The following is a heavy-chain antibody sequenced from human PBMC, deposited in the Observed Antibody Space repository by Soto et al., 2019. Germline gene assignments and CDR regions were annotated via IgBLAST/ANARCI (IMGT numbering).Heavy chain of an antibody. J-gene: IGHJ3*02. CDR1: GFTFSIYA. Sequence: EVQLLESGGGLVQPGGSLRLSCAASGFTFSIYAMSFVRQTPGKGLEWVSGISGSGGNTYYAESVKGRFTISRDNSMNTVYLQMNSLRVDDTDVYDCSKGAYVSGWFLDAFDNWGQGTMVTVSS. CDR3: SKGAYVSGWFLDAFDN. V-gene: IGHV3-23*01. CDR2: ISGSGGNT. D-gene: IGHD6-19*01.